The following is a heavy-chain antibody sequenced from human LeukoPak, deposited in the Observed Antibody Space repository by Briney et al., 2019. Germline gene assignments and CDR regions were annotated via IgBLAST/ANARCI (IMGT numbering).Heavy chain of an antibody. CDR1: GFTFSNYW. CDR2: ISYDGSNK. D-gene: IGHD6-19*01. J-gene: IGHJ5*02. V-gene: IGHV3-30-3*01. Sequence: PGGSLRLSCEGSGFTFSNYWMSWVRQAPGKGLEWVAVISYDGSNKYYADSVKGRFTISRDNSKNTLYLQMNILRAEDTAVYYCARELAVAGEDNWFDPWGQGTLVTVSS. CDR3: ARELAVAGEDNWFDP.